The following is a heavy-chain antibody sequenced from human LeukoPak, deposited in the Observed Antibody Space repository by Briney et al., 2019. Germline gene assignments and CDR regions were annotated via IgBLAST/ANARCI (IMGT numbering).Heavy chain of an antibody. CDR1: GFTFSNYA. V-gene: IGHV3-15*01. CDR3: TTLVGATPGY. J-gene: IGHJ4*02. Sequence: PGGFLRLSCAGSGFTFSNYAMSWVRQAPGKGLEWVGRIKSKTDGGTTDYAAPVKGRFTISRDDSKNTLYLQMNSLKTEDTAVYYCTTLVGATPGYWGQGTLVTVSS. CDR2: IKSKTDGGTT. D-gene: IGHD1-26*01.